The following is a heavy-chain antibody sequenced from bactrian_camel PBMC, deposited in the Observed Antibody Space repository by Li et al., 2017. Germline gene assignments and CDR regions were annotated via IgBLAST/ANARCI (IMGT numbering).Heavy chain of an antibody. D-gene: IGHD6*01. V-gene: IGHV3S55*01. CDR2: IDSDQSI. CDR1: IYTTGRAC. Sequence: HVQLVESGGGSVQSGGSLRLSCVASIYTTGRACIGWFRQAPGKDREGVAGIDSDQSISYAASVRGRFTISHDSAKNTLYLRMSSLNAEDTALYYCATGISSWLGTEYNYWGQGTQVTVS. CDR3: ATGISSWLGTEYNY. J-gene: IGHJ4*01.